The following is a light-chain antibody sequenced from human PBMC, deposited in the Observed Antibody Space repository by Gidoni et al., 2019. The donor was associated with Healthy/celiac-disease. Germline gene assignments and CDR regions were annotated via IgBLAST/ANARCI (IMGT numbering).Light chain of an antibody. CDR3: QQSYSTPPWT. V-gene: IGKV1-39*01. CDR1: QSSSSY. CDR2: AAS. Sequence: DSQMTQSPSSLSASVGDRVNITCRASQSSSSYLNWYQQKPGKAPKLLIYAASSLQSGVPSRFSGSGSGTDFTLTISSLQPEDFATYYFQQSYSTPPWTFGQGTKVEIK. J-gene: IGKJ1*01.